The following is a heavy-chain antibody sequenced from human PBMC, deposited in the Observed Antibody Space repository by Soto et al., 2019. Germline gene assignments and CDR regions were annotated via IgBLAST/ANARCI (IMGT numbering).Heavy chain of an antibody. D-gene: IGHD2-2*01. J-gene: IGHJ6*03. CDR1: GFTFSSYW. V-gene: IGHV3-7*01. Sequence: EVQLVESGGGLVQPGGSLRLSCAASGFTFSSYWMSWVRQAPGKGLEWVANIKQDGSEKYYVESVKGRFTISRDNAKNSLYLQMNRLRAQDTAVYYCARDSRNYYYYYYMDVWGKGTTVTVSS. CDR2: IKQDGSEK. CDR3: ARDSRNYYYYYYMDV.